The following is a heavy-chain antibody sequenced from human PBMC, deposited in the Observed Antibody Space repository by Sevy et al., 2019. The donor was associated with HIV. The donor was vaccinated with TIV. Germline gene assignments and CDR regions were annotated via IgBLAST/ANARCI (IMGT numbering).Heavy chain of an antibody. J-gene: IGHJ4*02. CDR2: ISYDGSNK. CDR3: ARETWYDFDY. Sequence: GGSLRLSCAASGFTFNSYAMHWVRQAPGKGLEWVAVISYDGSNKYYADSVKGRFTISRDNSKNTLYLQMNSLRAEDTAVYYCARETWYDFDYWGQGTLVTVSS. V-gene: IGHV3-30-3*01. D-gene: IGHD6-13*01. CDR1: GFTFNSYA.